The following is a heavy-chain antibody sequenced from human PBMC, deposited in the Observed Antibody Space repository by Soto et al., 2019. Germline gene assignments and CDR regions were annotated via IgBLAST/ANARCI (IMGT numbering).Heavy chain of an antibody. CDR3: AKKPVVVVAASDHY. CDR2: ISGSGGST. Sequence: VQLLESGGGLVQPGGSLRLSCAASGFTFSSYAMSWVRQAPGKGLEWVSAISGSGGSTYYADSVKGRFTISRDNSKNTLYLQMKILRAEDTAVYYCAKKPVVVVAASDHYRGQGTLVTVSS. V-gene: IGHV3-23*01. D-gene: IGHD2-15*01. J-gene: IGHJ4*02. CDR1: GFTFSSYA.